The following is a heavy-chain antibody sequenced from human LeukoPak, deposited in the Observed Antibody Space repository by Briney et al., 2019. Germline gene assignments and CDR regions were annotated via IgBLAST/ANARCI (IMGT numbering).Heavy chain of an antibody. D-gene: IGHD3-22*01. Sequence: GGSLRLSCAASGFTFSSYAMSWVRQAPGKGLEWVSVISGSGGSTYYADSVKGRFTISRDNSKNTLFLQMNSLRAEDTAAYYCAKDTYYDSSGMFDYWGQGTLVTVSS. V-gene: IGHV3-23*01. CDR3: AKDTYYDSSGMFDY. J-gene: IGHJ4*02. CDR2: ISGSGGST. CDR1: GFTFSSYA.